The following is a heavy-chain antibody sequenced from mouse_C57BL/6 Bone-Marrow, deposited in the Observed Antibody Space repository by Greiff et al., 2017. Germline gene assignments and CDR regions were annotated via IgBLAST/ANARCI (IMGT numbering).Heavy chain of an antibody. Sequence: QVQLQQSGAELARPGASVKMSCKASGYTFTSYTMHWVKQRPGQGLEWIGYINPSSGYTKYNQKFKDKATLTADKSSSTAYMQLRSLTSEDSAVYYCARIYYYGSSYSYYAMDDWGQGTSVTVSS. D-gene: IGHD1-1*01. CDR2: INPSSGYT. CDR1: GYTFTSYT. CDR3: ARIYYYGSSYSYYAMDD. J-gene: IGHJ4*01. V-gene: IGHV1-4*01.